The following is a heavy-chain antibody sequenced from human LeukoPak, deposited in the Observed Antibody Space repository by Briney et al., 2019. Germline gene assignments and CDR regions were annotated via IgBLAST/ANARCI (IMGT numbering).Heavy chain of an antibody. J-gene: IGHJ6*03. CDR2: ISSSSSYI. V-gene: IGHV3-21*01. Sequence: GGSLRLSCAASGFTFSSYSMNWVRQAPGKGLEWVSSISSSSSYIYYADSVKGRFTISRDNAKNSLYLQMNSLRAEDTAVYYCARDQGWFREGAYYDYMDVWGKGTTVTVSS. D-gene: IGHD3-10*01. CDR3: ARDQGWFREGAYYDYMDV. CDR1: GFTFSSYS.